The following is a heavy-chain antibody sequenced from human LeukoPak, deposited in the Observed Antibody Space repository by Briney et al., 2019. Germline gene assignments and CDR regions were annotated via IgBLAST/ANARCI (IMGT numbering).Heavy chain of an antibody. CDR3: ARNVKGMNV. D-gene: IGHD3-16*01. CDR1: GGSFSGYW. J-gene: IGHJ6*02. Sequence: SETLSLTCAVYGGSFSGYWWTWIRQPPGKGLEWIGEINHSGSPNYNPSLKSRVTISVDTSKNQFSLKVTSVTAADTAVYYCARNVKGMNVWGQGTTVTVSS. CDR2: INHSGSP. V-gene: IGHV4-34*01.